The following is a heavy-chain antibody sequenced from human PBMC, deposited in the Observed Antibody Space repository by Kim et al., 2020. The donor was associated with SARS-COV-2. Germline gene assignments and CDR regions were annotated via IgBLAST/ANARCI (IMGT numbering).Heavy chain of an antibody. D-gene: IGHD2-15*01. J-gene: IGHJ6*02. CDR2: ISSSSSYI. CDR1: GFTFSSYS. CDR3: ARSDIVVVVAATPYYYYGMDV. V-gene: IGHV3-21*01. Sequence: GGSLRLSCAASGFTFSSYSMNWVRQAPGKGLEWVSSISSSSSYIYYADSAKGRFTISRDNAKNSLYLQMNSLRAEDTAVYYCARSDIVVVVAATPYYYYGMDVWGQGTTVTVSS.